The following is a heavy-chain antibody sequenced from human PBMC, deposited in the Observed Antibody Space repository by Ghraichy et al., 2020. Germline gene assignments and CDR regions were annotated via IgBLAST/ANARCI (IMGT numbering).Heavy chain of an antibody. CDR3: ARDPAGGDSTPADY. Sequence: SETLSLTCAVSGVSISSNNWWSWVRQPPGKGLEWIGEFNHSGSTNYNPSLKSRVTISVDKSKNQFSLKLRSVTAADTAVFFCARDPAGGDSTPADYWGQGTLVTVSS. D-gene: IGHD4-23*01. V-gene: IGHV4-4*02. J-gene: IGHJ4*02. CDR1: GVSISSNNW. CDR2: FNHSGST.